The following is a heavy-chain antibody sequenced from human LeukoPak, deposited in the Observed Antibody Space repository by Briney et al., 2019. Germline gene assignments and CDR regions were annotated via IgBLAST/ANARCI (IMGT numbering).Heavy chain of an antibody. D-gene: IGHD2-21*01. J-gene: IGHJ4*02. CDR2: ISYDGYDK. V-gene: IGHV3-30-3*01. Sequence: GGSLRLSCAASGFTFNEYAMHWVRQTPGKGLEWVALISYDGYDKSYADSVRGRFTISRDNSKNTLNLQMDSLRSEDTAVYYCARDFFPIADSTWYEIGYWGQGTLVTVSS. CDR1: GFTFNEYA. CDR3: ARDFFPIADSTWYEIGY.